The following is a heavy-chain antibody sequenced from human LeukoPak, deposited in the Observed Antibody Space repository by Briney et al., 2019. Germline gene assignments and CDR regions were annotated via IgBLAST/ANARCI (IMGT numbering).Heavy chain of an antibody. CDR1: GGSISSGGYS. CDR2: IYHSGST. CDR3: ARGYYDSSGYSVLLAFDY. Sequence: SETLSLTCAVSGGSISSGGYSWSWIRQPPGKGLAWIGYIYHSGSTYYNPSLKSRVTISVDRSKNQFSLKLSSVTAADTAVYYCARGYYDSSGYSVLLAFDYWGQGTLVTVSS. D-gene: IGHD3-22*01. V-gene: IGHV4-30-2*01. J-gene: IGHJ4*02.